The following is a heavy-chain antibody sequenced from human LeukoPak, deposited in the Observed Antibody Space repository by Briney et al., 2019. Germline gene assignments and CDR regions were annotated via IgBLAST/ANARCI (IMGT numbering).Heavy chain of an antibody. V-gene: IGHV3-73*01. D-gene: IGHD2-2*01. CDR1: GFSLSDSH. CDR3: SRQTVSCHDF. Sequence: GGSMRLSCAASGFSLSDSHMHWVRQAPGKGLEWVGHIRSRRDNYATAYGVSVQGRFTISRDDSNNMAYLQMNSLTADDTAVYYCSRQTVSCHDFWGQGTLVTVSS. CDR2: IRSRRDNYAT. J-gene: IGHJ4*02.